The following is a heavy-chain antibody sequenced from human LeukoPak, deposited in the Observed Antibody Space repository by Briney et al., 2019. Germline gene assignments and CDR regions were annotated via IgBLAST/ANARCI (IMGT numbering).Heavy chain of an antibody. J-gene: IGHJ4*02. D-gene: IGHD2-15*01. CDR3: ARGVVVAAIHPFFDY. CDR2: IYYSGST. Sequence: ASETLSLTCTVSGGSISSYYWSWIRQPPGKGLEWIGYIYYSGSTNYNPSLKSRVTISVGTSKNQFSLELTSVTAADTAVYYCARGVVVAAIHPFFDYWGQGTLVTVSS. V-gene: IGHV4-59*01. CDR1: GGSISSYY.